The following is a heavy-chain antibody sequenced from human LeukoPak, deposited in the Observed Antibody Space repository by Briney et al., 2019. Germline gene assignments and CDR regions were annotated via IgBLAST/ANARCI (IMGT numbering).Heavy chain of an antibody. D-gene: IGHD2-2*01. CDR1: GYTFTSYY. V-gene: IGHV1-46*01. J-gene: IGHJ4*02. CDR2: INPSGGST. Sequence: GASVTVSCLASGYTFTSYYMHWVRPAPGQGLAWMGIINPSGGSTSYAQKFQDRVTMTRDTSTSTVYMELSRLRSEDTAVYYCARDRGGYCSSTSCDAGGYFDYWGQGTLVTVSS. CDR3: ARDRGGYCSSTSCDAGGYFDY.